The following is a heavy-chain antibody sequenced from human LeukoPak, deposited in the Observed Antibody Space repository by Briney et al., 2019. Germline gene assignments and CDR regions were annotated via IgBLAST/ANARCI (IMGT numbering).Heavy chain of an antibody. CDR1: GGSISSYY. Sequence: SETLSLTCTVSGGSISSYYWSWIRQPAGKGLEWIGRIYTSGSTNYNPSLKSRVTMSVDTSKNQFSLKLSSVTAADTAVYYCARDSVGSSGWFNYYYYYMDVWGKGTTVTISS. CDR3: ARDSVGSSGWFNYYYYYMDV. D-gene: IGHD6-19*01. J-gene: IGHJ6*03. V-gene: IGHV4-4*07. CDR2: IYTSGST.